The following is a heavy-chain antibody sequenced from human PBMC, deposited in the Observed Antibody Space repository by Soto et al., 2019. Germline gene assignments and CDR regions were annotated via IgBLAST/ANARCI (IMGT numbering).Heavy chain of an antibody. Sequence: QVQLQESGPGLVKPSETLSLTCTVSGGSISSYYWSWIRQPPGKGLAWVGYIYYSGSTNYNPSLKSLVTTSGDTSKNRFPMKLSSVTAAETAVYYCARLIVPAAMLPYHSFDPWGQGTLVTVSS. J-gene: IGHJ5*02. CDR2: IYYSGST. D-gene: IGHD2-2*01. CDR1: GGSISSYY. CDR3: ARLIVPAAMLPYHSFDP. V-gene: IGHV4-59*08.